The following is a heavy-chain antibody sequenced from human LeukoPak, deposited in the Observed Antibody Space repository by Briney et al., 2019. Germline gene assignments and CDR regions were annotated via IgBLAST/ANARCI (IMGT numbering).Heavy chain of an antibody. D-gene: IGHD3-9*01. J-gene: IGHJ3*02. CDR3: ARGQSYYDDSTGYHYYAFDI. CDR2: INTDGSST. CDR1: GFTFGNYW. V-gene: IGHV3-74*01. Sequence: GGSLRLSCAAPGFTFGNYWLHWVRQAPGKGLVWVSRINTDGSSTNYADSVKGRFTISRDNAKKTLYLQMNSLTAQDTAVYYCARGQSYYDDSTGYHYYAFDIWGQGTMVTVSS.